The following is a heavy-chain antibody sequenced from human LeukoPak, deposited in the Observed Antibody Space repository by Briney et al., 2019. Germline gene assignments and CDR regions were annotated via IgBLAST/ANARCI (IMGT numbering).Heavy chain of an antibody. CDR3: ARDLTIFGVVTGGGFDP. D-gene: IGHD3-3*01. V-gene: IGHV1-69*13. Sequence: ASVKVSCKASGGTFSSYAISWVRQAPGQGLEWMGGIIPIFGTANYAQKFQGRVTITADQSTSPAYMELSSRSTEDTAPYFCARDLTIFGVVTGGGFDPWGQGTLVTVSS. CDR2: IIPIFGTA. CDR1: GGTFSSYA. J-gene: IGHJ5*02.